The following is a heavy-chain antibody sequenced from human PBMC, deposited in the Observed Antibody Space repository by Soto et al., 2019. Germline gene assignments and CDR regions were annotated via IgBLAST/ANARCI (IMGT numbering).Heavy chain of an antibody. CDR2: IYPGDSDT. J-gene: IGHJ4*02. CDR3: AREAQCSYCSSTSCYYDY. CDR1: GYSFTSYW. Sequence: PGESLKISCKGSGYSFTSYWIGWVRQMPGKGLEWMGIIYPGDSDTRYSPSFQGQVTISADKSISTAYLQWSSLKASDIAMYYCAREAQCSYCSSTSCYYDYWGQGTLVTVSS. V-gene: IGHV5-51*01. D-gene: IGHD2-2*01.